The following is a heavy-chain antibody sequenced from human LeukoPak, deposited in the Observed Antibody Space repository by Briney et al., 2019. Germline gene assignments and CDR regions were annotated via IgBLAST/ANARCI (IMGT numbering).Heavy chain of an antibody. CDR2: IYHSGST. J-gene: IGHJ4*02. CDR1: GYSISSGYY. Sequence: PSETLSLTCTVSGYSISSGYYWGWIRQPPGKGLEWIGSIYHSGSTYYNPSLKSRVTISVDTSKNQFPLKLSSVTAADTAVYYCAREGYGSGSYSDYWGQGTLVTVSS. V-gene: IGHV4-38-2*02. D-gene: IGHD3-10*01. CDR3: AREGYGSGSYSDY.